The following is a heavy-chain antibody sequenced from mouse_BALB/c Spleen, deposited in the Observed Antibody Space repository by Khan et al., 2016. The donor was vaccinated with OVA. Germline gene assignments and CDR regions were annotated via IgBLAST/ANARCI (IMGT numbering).Heavy chain of an antibody. CDR1: GYTFTDYY. CDR2: VNPYNGGT. CDR3: VRRFLYYYGSSYDYALDC. Sequence: VHVKQSGPELVKPGASVKMSCKASGYTFTDYYMDWVKQSRGESFEWIGRVNPYNGGTTYNQNFKGKASLTVDKSSSAAYMDLNSLTSEDSAVYYCVRRFLYYYGSSYDYALDCWGQGTSVTVSS. V-gene: IGHV1-19*01. J-gene: IGHJ4*01. D-gene: IGHD1-1*01.